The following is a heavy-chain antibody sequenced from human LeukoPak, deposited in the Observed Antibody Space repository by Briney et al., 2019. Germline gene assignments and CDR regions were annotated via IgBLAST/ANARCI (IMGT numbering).Heavy chain of an antibody. CDR2: IYSGGST. Sequence: PGGSLRLSCAASGFTFSSHWMHWVRQAPGKGLEWVSVIYSGGSTYYADSVKGRFTISRDNSKNTLYLQMNSLRAEDTAVYYCARVMWELEYYFDYWGQGTLVTVSS. J-gene: IGHJ4*02. CDR1: GFTFSSHW. V-gene: IGHV3-53*01. CDR3: ARVMWELEYYFDY. D-gene: IGHD1-26*01.